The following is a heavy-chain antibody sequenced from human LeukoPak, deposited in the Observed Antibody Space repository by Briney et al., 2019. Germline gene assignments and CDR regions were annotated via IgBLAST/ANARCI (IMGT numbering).Heavy chain of an antibody. J-gene: IGHJ4*02. CDR1: GFTLCNYA. Sequence: GGSLRLSRAPSGFTLCNYAMSRVPDAPGERLQWVSTISARDGRTYYADSVKGRFTISRDNSKNSLFLQMNSLRTDDTAVYYCAKDADNWKYGADYWGQGTLVTVSS. V-gene: IGHV3-23*01. CDR2: ISARDGRT. D-gene: IGHD1-7*01. CDR3: AKDADNWKYGADY.